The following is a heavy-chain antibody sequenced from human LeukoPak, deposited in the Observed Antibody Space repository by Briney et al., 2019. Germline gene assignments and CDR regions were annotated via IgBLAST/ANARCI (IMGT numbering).Heavy chain of an antibody. CDR2: ISSSSSYI. CDR1: GFTFSSYS. Sequence: GGSLRLSCAASGFTFSSYSMNWVRQAPGKGLEWVSSISSSSSYIYYADSVKGRFTISRDNAKTSLYLQMNSLRAEDTAVYYCARDRESSGWKAPVGYWGQGTLVTVSS. D-gene: IGHD6-19*01. CDR3: ARDRESSGWKAPVGY. V-gene: IGHV3-21*01. J-gene: IGHJ4*02.